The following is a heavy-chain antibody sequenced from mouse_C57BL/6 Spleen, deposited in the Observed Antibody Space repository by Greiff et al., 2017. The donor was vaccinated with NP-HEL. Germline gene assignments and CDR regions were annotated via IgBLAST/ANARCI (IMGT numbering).Heavy chain of an antibody. CDR3: ARDSQYYGPSGGYFDD. CDR2: IYPGSGST. Sequence: QVQLQQPGAELVKPGASVKMSCKASGYTFTSYWITWVKQRPGQGLEWIGDIYPGSGSTNYNEKFKSKATLTVDTSSSTAYMQLSSLTSEDSAVYYCARDSQYYGPSGGYFDDWGKGTTLTVSS. D-gene: IGHD1-1*01. J-gene: IGHJ2*01. V-gene: IGHV1-55*01. CDR1: GYTFTSYW.